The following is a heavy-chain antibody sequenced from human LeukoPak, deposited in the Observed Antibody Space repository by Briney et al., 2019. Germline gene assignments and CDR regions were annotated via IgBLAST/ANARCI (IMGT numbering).Heavy chain of an antibody. CDR3: ARDIGEAVVTPEAAFDY. J-gene: IGHJ4*02. D-gene: IGHD4-23*01. CDR2: ISYDGSNK. Sequence: GRSLRLSCAASGFTFSSYAMHWVRQAPGKGLEWVAVISYDGSNKYYADSVKGRFTISRDNSKNTLYLQMNSLRAEDTAVYYCARDIGEAVVTPEAAFDYWGQGTLVTVSS. CDR1: GFTFSSYA. V-gene: IGHV3-30-3*01.